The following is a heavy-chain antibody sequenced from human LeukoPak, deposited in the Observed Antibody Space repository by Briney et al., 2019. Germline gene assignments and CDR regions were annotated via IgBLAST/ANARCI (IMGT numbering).Heavy chain of an antibody. CDR2: IYSGGST. D-gene: IGHD5-24*01. Sequence: ETLSLTCAVSGGSISSSDWWSWVRQAPGKGLEWVSVIYSGGSTYYADSVKGRFTISRDNSKNTLYLQMNSLRAEDTAVYYCARTMATIFPYFDFWGQGTLVTVSS. J-gene: IGHJ4*02. CDR1: GGSISSSDW. V-gene: IGHV3-53*01. CDR3: ARTMATIFPYFDF.